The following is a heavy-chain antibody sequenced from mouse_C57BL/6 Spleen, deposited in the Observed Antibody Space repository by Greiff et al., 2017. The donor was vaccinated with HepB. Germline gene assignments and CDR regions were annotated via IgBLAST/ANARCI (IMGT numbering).Heavy chain of an antibody. CDR2: ISSGSSTI. CDR1: GFTFSDYG. CDR3: ARERDEGFAY. V-gene: IGHV5-17*01. J-gene: IGHJ3*01. Sequence: EVQLVESGGGLVKPGGSLKLSCAASGFTFSDYGMHWVRQAPEKGLEWVAYISSGSSTIYYADTVKGRFTISRDNAKNTLFLQMTSLRSEDTAMYYCARERDEGFAYWGQGTLVTVSA.